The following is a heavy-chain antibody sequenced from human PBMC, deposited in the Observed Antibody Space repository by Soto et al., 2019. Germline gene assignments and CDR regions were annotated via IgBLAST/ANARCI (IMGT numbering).Heavy chain of an antibody. CDR3: AGVEDTYYYYYGMDV. J-gene: IGHJ6*02. Sequence: GGSLRLSCAASGFTFSSYGMHWVRQAPGKGLEWVAVIWYDGSNKYYADSVKGRFTISRDNSKNTLYLQMNSLRAEDTAVYYCAGVEDTYYYYYGMDVWGQGTTVTVSS. V-gene: IGHV3-33*01. CDR1: GFTFSSYG. CDR2: IWYDGSNK. D-gene: IGHD3-16*01.